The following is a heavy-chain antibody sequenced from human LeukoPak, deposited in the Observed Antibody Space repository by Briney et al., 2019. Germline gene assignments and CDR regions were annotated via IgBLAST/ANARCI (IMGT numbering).Heavy chain of an antibody. J-gene: IGHJ4*02. CDR2: ISAYNGNT. V-gene: IGHV1-18*01. Sequence: WASVKVSCKASGYTFTSYGISWVRQAPGQGLEWMGWISAYNGNTNYAQKFQGRVTMTRDTSTSTVYMELSSLRSEDTAVYYCARDRTPAAGTRGYYFDYWGQGTLVTVSS. CDR3: ARDRTPAAGTRGYYFDY. CDR1: GYTFTSYG. D-gene: IGHD1-7*01.